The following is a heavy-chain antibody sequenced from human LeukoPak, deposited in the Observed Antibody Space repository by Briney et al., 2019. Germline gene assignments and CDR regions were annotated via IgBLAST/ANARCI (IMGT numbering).Heavy chain of an antibody. CDR2: IDGGGVNT. D-gene: IGHD6-25*01. CDR3: AKRSARPKPFDC. J-gene: IGHJ4*02. Sequence: GGSLRLSCAGSGFTFSNYGMSWVRQAPGKGLEWVSAIDGGGVNTLYEDSVKGRSTISRDNSKNTVYLQMNSLSAEDTAIYYCAKRSARPKPFDCWGQGTLVTVSS. CDR1: GFTFSNYG. V-gene: IGHV3-23*01.